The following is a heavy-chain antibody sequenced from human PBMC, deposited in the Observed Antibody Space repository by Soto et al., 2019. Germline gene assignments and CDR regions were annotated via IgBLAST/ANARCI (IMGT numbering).Heavy chain of an antibody. D-gene: IGHD3-16*01. V-gene: IGHV3-15*07. CDR3: TTDLNVPTDAFDI. CDR1: GFTFSNAW. J-gene: IGHJ3*02. Sequence: EVQLVESGGGLVKPGGSLRLSCAASGFTFSNAWMSWVRQAPGKGLEWVGRIKSKPDGGTTDYAAPVKGRFTISRDDSKNTLYLQMNSLKTEDTAVYYCTTDLNVPTDAFDIRGQGTMVTVSS. CDR2: IKSKPDGGTT.